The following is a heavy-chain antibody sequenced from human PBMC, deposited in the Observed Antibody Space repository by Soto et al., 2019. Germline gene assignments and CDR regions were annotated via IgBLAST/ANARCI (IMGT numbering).Heavy chain of an antibody. CDR1: GFTVSTYG. J-gene: IGHJ4*02. CDR3: TGEVASGY. Sequence: QVQLVESGGGVVQPGRSLRLSCAVSGFTVSTYGMHWVRQAPGKGLEWVAVISRDGGTKYYADSVKGRFTISRAKSRNTLFLEMNSLRGDDMSVYYCTGEVASGYWGQGTLVTVSS. D-gene: IGHD2-8*02. CDR2: ISRDGGTK. V-gene: IGHV3-30*03.